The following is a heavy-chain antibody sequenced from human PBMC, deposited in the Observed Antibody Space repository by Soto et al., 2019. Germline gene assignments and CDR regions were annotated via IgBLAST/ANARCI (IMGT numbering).Heavy chain of an antibody. CDR1: GGSISSSSYY. J-gene: IGHJ5*02. D-gene: IGHD6-19*01. Sequence: QLQLQESGPGLVKPSETLSLTCTVSGGSISSSSYYWGWIRQPPGKGLEWIGSIYYSGSTYYNPSLKSRVTISVDTSKNQVSLKLRSVTAADTAVYYCARHSSGWYGGFAWGQGTLVTVSS. V-gene: IGHV4-39*01. CDR2: IYYSGST. CDR3: ARHSSGWYGGFA.